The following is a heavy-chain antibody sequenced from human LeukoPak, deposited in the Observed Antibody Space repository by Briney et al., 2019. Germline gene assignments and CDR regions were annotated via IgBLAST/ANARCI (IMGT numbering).Heavy chain of an antibody. D-gene: IGHD4-17*01. Sequence: PSETLSLTCAVSGNSISNGVYWGWIRQSPGKGLEWIGNINHRGITFYNPSLESRVTISVDTSKNQFFLRVTSVTAADTAVYYCVRDPSEDGDFFFDSWGQGTLVTVSS. CDR3: VRDPSEDGDFFFDS. CDR2: INHRGIT. CDR1: GNSISNGVY. V-gene: IGHV4-38-2*02. J-gene: IGHJ4*02.